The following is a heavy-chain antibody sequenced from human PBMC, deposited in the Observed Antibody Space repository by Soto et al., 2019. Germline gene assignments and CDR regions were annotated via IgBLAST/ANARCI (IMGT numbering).Heavy chain of an antibody. CDR3: ARESFSASPNFFDY. CDR2: ISLSGSTI. D-gene: IGHD3-3*02. V-gene: IGHV3-48*03. J-gene: IGHJ4*02. CDR1: GFAFSNYE. Sequence: GGSLRLSCAASGFAFSNYEMNWVRQAPGKGLEWVSYISLSGSTIYYADSVKGRFTISRDDAKNSLYLQMDSLRADDTAVYYCARESFSASPNFFDYWGQGTLVTV.